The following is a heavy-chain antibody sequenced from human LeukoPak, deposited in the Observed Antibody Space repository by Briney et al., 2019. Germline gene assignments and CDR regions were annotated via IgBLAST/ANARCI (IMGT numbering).Heavy chain of an antibody. J-gene: IGHJ5*02. D-gene: IGHD3-10*01. CDR1: GGSISSGGYY. V-gene: IGHV4-31*03. Sequence: SETLSLTCTVSGGSISSGGYYWSWIRQHPGKGLEWIGYIYYSGGTYYNPSLKSRVTISVDTSKNQFSLKPSSVTAADTAVYYCARDGSPYYGSGSYYKKGSWFDPWGQGTLVTVSS. CDR2: IYYSGGT. CDR3: ARDGSPYYGSGSYYKKGSWFDP.